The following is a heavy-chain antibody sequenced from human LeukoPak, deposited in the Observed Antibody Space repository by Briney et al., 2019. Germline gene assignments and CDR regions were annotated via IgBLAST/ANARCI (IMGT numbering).Heavy chain of an antibody. D-gene: IGHD3-10*01. CDR2: INHSGST. CDR1: GGSFSGYY. Sequence: PSETLSLTCAVYGGSFSGYYWSWIRQPPGKGLEWIGEINHSGSTNYNPSLKSRVTISVDTSKNQFSLKLSSVTAADTAVYYCARGLRGSGSYWSQRTLVTVSS. V-gene: IGHV4-34*01. J-gene: IGHJ4*02. CDR3: ARGLRGSGSY.